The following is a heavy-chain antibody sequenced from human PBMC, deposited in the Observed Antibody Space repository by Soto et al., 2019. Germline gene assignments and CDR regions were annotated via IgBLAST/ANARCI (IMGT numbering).Heavy chain of an antibody. V-gene: IGHV3-20*04. CDR1: GFTFDDYG. D-gene: IGHD3-10*01. CDR3: AKDRAPVVLRGEDY. J-gene: IGHJ4*02. Sequence: PGGSLRLSCAASGFTFDDYGMSWVRQAPGKGLEWVSGINWNGGSTGYADSVKGRFTISRDNAKNTLYLQMNSLKAEDTAVYYCAKDRAPVVLRGEDYWGQGTLVTVSS. CDR2: INWNGGST.